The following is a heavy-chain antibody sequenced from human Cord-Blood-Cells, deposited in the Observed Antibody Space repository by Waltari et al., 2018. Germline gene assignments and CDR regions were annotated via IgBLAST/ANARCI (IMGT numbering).Heavy chain of an antibody. V-gene: IGHV4-34*01. D-gene: IGHD7-27*01. CDR2: INHSGST. CDR3: AREVLTGDSVFDY. CDR1: GGSFSVYY. J-gene: IGHJ4*02. Sequence: QVQLQQWGAGLLKPSETLSLTCAVYGGSFSVYYWSWIRQPPGKGLEWIGEINHSGSTNYNPSLKSRVTISVDTSKNQFSLKLSSVTAADTAVYYCAREVLTGDSVFDYWGQGTLVTVSS.